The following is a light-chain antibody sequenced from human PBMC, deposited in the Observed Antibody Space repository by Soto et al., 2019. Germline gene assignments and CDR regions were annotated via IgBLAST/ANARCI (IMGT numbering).Light chain of an antibody. J-gene: IGLJ2*01. CDR1: SSNIGSHH. Sequence: QSVLSQPPSASRTPGQRVTIPCSGSSSNIGSHHVNWYQHLPGTAPKLLIYRSDQRPSGVPDRFTGSKSGTSASLAISGLRSEDEAVYYCAAWGDSLVFGGGTKVTVL. CDR2: RSD. V-gene: IGLV1-47*01. CDR3: AAWGDSLV.